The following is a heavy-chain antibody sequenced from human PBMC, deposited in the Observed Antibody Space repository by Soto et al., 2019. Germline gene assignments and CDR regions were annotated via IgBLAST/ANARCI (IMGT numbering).Heavy chain of an antibody. CDR3: ARHGRGNCSGGSCYSAA. D-gene: IGHD2-15*01. CDR2: INHSGST. Sequence: SETLSLTCAVYGGSFSGYYWSWIRQPPGKGLEWIGEINHSGSTNYNPSLKSRVTISVDTSKNQFSLKLSSVTAADTAVYYCARHGRGNCSGGSCYSAAWGQGTLVTVSS. J-gene: IGHJ5*02. V-gene: IGHV4-34*01. CDR1: GGSFSGYY.